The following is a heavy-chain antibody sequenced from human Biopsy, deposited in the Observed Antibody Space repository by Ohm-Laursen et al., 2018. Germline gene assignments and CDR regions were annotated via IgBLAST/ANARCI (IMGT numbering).Heavy chain of an antibody. CDR2: IVPILGTV. V-gene: IGHV1-69*04. Sequence: ASVKVSCKASGGPFNNHAFSWVRQAPGQGLEWLGRIVPILGTVNYAQRFQGRVALTADKSTDTAYMELNRLISDDTAVYYCATDADGYYTEFDFWGQGTLITVSS. J-gene: IGHJ4*02. CDR3: ATDADGYYTEFDF. CDR1: GGPFNNHA. D-gene: IGHD5-24*01.